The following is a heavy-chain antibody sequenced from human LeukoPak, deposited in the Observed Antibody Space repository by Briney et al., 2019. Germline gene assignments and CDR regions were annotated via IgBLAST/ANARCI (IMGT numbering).Heavy chain of an antibody. CDR3: ARERVEYQLLSKREVYHFDY. J-gene: IGHJ4*02. D-gene: IGHD2-2*01. CDR1: GGSFSGYY. V-gene: IGHV4-34*01. Sequence: SETLPLTCAVYGGSFSGYYWSWIRQPPGKGLEWIGEINHSGRTNYNPSLESRVTISVDTSKNQFSLKLNSVTAADTAVYYCARERVEYQLLSKREVYHFDYWGQGILVTVSS. CDR2: INHSGRT.